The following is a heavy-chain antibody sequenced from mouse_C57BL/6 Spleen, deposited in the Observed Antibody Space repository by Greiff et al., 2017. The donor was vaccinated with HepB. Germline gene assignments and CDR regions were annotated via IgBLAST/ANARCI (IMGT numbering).Heavy chain of an antibody. CDR3: ARDRGVITTVVVYFDV. CDR2: ISDGGSYT. V-gene: IGHV5-4*01. J-gene: IGHJ1*03. Sequence: EVKLVESGGGLVKPGGSLKLSCAASGFTFSSYAMSWVRQTPEKRLEWVATISDGGSYTYYPDNVKGRFTISRDNAKNNLYLQMSHLKSEDTAMYYCARDRGVITTVVVYFDVWGTGTTVTVSS. CDR1: GFTFSSYA. D-gene: IGHD1-1*01.